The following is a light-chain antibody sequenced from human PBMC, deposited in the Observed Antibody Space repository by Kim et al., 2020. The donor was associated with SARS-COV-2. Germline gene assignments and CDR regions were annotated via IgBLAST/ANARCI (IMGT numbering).Light chain of an antibody. CDR1: QSISTN. V-gene: IGKV1-39*01. J-gene: IGKJ4*01. CDR3: QQSNSTPLT. CDR2: AES. Sequence: ASVGDRATIPCPASQSISTNLTWYQQKSGKAPKLRIYAESSLQGGVPSRFSGSGSGTDFTLPISSLQPEDSATYYCQQSNSTPLTFGGGTKVDIK.